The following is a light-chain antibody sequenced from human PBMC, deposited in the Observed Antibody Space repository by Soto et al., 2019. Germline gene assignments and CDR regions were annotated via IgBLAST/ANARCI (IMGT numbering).Light chain of an antibody. CDR1: QSLSSSY. CDR3: QQHETLIT. CDR2: GAF. J-gene: IGKJ5*01. Sequence: DIVLTQAPVPLSLSPGEGATLSCMASQSLSSSYFAWYQHTPGQGPRLLIYGAFTRATGIPDRFSGGGSGTDFTLTISRLDPEYFAVYYCQQHETLITFGQGTRLEI. V-gene: IGKV3-20*01.